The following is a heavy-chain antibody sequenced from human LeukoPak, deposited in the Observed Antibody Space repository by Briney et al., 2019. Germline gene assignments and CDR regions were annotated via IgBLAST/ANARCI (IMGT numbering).Heavy chain of an antibody. Sequence: VASVKVSCKASGYTFTSYGISWVRQAPGQGLEWMGWISAYNGNTNYAQKLQGRVTMTTDTSTSTAYMELRSLRSEDTGMYYCAREEFFIVAAARSPLSAWGQGTMLTVSS. CDR2: ISAYNGNT. CDR1: GYTFTSYG. CDR3: AREEFFIVAAARSPLSA. D-gene: IGHD2-2*01. V-gene: IGHV1-18*01. J-gene: IGHJ3*01.